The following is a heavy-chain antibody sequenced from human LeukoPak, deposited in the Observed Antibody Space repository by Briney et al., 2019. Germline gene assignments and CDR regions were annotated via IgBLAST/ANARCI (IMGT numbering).Heavy chain of an antibody. D-gene: IGHD2-2*01. J-gene: IGHJ4*02. Sequence: GGSLRLSCAASGFTFSSYGMHWVRQAPGKGLEWVAFIRYGGSNKYYADSVKGRFTISRDNSKNTLYLQMNSLRAEDTAVYYCAKARLWYQLLLDYWGQGTLVTVSS. V-gene: IGHV3-30*02. CDR2: IRYGGSNK. CDR1: GFTFSSYG. CDR3: AKARLWYQLLLDY.